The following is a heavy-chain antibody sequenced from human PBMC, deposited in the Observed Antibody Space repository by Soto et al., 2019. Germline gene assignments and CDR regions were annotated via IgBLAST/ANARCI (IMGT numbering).Heavy chain of an antibody. CDR3: ARHGLAKLRYFDWPLDY. CDR2: IYYSGST. J-gene: IGHJ4*02. D-gene: IGHD3-9*01. V-gene: IGHV4-59*08. Sequence: PSETLSLTCTVPGGSISSYYWSWIRQPPGKGLEWIGYIYYSGSTNYNPSLKSRVTISVDTSKNQFSLKLSSVTAADTAVYYCARHGLAKLRYFDWPLDYWGQGTLVTVSS. CDR1: GGSISSYY.